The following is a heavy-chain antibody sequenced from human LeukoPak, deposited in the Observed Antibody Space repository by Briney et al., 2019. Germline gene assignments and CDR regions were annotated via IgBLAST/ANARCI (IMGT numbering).Heavy chain of an antibody. D-gene: IGHD6-19*01. CDR1: GFTFSSYA. J-gene: IGHJ4*02. V-gene: IGHV3-23*01. CDR3: AKSQDWYSSGWYDY. CDR2: ISGSGGST. Sequence: GGSLRLSCAASGFTFSSYAMSWVRQAPGKGLEWVSAISGSGGSTYYADSVKGRFTISRDDSKNTLYLQMNSLRAEDTAVYYCAKSQDWYSSGWYDYWGQGTLVTVSS.